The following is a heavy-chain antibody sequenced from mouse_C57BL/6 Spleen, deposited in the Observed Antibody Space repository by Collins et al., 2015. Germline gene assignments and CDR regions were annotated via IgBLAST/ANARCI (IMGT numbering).Heavy chain of an antibody. J-gene: IGHJ3*01. Sequence: EVQLVESGGGLVKPGGSLKLSCAASGFAFSSYDMSWVRQTPEKRLEWVAYISSGGGSTYYPDTVKGRFTISRDNAKNTLYLQMSSLKSEDTAMYYCARHDYWGQGTLVTVSA. CDR3: ARHDY. CDR1: GFAFSSYD. CDR2: ISSGGGST. V-gene: IGHV5-12-1*01.